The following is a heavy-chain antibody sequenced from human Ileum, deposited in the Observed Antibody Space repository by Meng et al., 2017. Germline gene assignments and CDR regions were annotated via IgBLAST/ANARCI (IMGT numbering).Heavy chain of an antibody. D-gene: IGHD1-26*01. CDR1: GFTFSGYW. CDR2: IKQDGSGK. CDR3: ARGGVGGSFSD. Sequence: GGSLRLSCEVSGFTFSGYWMSWVRQAPGKGLEWVANIKQDGSGKSYMGSVEGRFTISRDNAKNSLFLQMNTLRVEDTAVYYCARGGVGGSFSDWGQGTLVTVSS. V-gene: IGHV3-7*01. J-gene: IGHJ4*02.